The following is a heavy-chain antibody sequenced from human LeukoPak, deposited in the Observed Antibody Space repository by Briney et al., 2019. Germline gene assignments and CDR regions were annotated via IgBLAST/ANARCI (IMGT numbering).Heavy chain of an antibody. V-gene: IGHV4-59*08. J-gene: IGHJ4*02. CDR3: ASWRGEGYFDY. CDR1: GGSISSYY. Sequence: SETLSLTCTVSGGSISSYYWSWIRQPPGKGLEWIGYIYYSGSTNYNPSLKSRVTISVDTSENQFSLKLSSVTAADTAVYYCASWRGEGYFDYWGQGTLVTVSS. D-gene: IGHD3-10*01. CDR2: IYYSGST.